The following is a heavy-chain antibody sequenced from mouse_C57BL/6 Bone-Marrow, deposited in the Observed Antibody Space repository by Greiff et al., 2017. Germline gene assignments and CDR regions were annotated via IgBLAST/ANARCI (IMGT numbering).Heavy chain of an antibody. V-gene: IGHV1-82*01. D-gene: IGHD1-1*01. CDR2: IYPGDGDT. J-gene: IGHJ1*03. CDR3: ARSGGYYYGSSYGYFDV. Sequence: QVQLQQSGPELAKPGASVKISCKASGYAFSSSWMNWVKQRPGKGLEWIGRIYPGDGDTNYNGKFKGKATLTADKSSSTAYMQLSSLTSEDSAVYFCARSGGYYYGSSYGYFDVWGTGTTVTVSS. CDR1: GYAFSSSW.